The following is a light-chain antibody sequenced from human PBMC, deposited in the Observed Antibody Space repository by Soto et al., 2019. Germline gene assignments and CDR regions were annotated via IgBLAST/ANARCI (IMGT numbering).Light chain of an antibody. CDR3: TSYTSISLYV. CDR2: EVS. V-gene: IGLV2-14*01. Sequence: QSALTQPASVSGSPGQSITISCTGTSSDVGGYNYVSWYQQHQGKAPKPMIYEVSNRPSGVSNRFSGSKSGNTASMTISGLQAVDEADYYCTSYTSISLYVFGTGTKVTVL. CDR1: SSDVGGYNY. J-gene: IGLJ1*01.